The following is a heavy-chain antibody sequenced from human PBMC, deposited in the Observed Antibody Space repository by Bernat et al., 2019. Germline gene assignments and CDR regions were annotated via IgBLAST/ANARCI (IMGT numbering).Heavy chain of an antibody. CDR3: ASRVFCSGGSCSRPDSFDL. CDR1: GFTFSDYY. D-gene: IGHD2-15*01. CDR2: ISSSGSTV. J-gene: IGHJ3*01. V-gene: IGHV3-11*01. Sequence: QVQLVESGGGLVKPGGSLRLSCAASGFTFSDYYMSWIRQAPGKGLEWISYISSSGSTVYYADSVKGRFIISRDNVKNSMDLQMNSLRAEDTAVYYCASRVFCSGGSCSRPDSFDLWGQGTLVTVSS.